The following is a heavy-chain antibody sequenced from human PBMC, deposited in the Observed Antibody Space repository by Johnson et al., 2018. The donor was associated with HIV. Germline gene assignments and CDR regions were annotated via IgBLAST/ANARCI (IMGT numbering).Heavy chain of an antibody. CDR2: ISYDGSNK. Sequence: VQLVESGGGVVQPGKSLRLSCAASGFTFSSYGLHWVRQAPGKGLEWVAVISYDGSNKYYADSVKGRFTISRDNSKNTLYLQMNSLRAEDTAVYYCARGVQQFGAPGAFDILGQGTVVTVSS. J-gene: IGHJ3*02. V-gene: IGHV3-30*03. CDR3: ARGVQQFGAPGAFDI. D-gene: IGHD3-16*01. CDR1: GFTFSSYG.